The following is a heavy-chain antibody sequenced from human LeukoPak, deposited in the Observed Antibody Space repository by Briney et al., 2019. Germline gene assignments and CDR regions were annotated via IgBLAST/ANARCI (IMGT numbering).Heavy chain of an antibody. D-gene: IGHD1-26*01. V-gene: IGHV1-18*01. CDR2: ITAFNTNT. CDR1: GYKFIIYG. J-gene: IGHJ4*02. CDR3: ARTIYSGSYYFDY. Sequence: ASVKVSCKASGYKFIIYGVTWLRQAPGQGLEWMGSITAFNTNTSCAQKLQGRVTMTTDTSTSTAYMEMRSLRSDDTAVYYCARTIYSGSYYFDYWGQGTLATVSS.